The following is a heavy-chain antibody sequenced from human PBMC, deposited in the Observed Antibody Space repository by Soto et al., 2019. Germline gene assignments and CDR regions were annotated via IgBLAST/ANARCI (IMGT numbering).Heavy chain of an antibody. J-gene: IGHJ6*02. D-gene: IGHD1-7*01. V-gene: IGHV1-69*13. CDR1: GGTFSSYA. Sequence: GASVKVSCKASGGTFSSYAISWVRQAPGQGLEWMGGIIPIFGTANYAQKFQGRVTITADESTSTAYMELSSLRSEDTAVYYCARVRGKITGTYGMDVWGQGTTVTVSS. CDR2: IIPIFGTA. CDR3: ARVRGKITGTYGMDV.